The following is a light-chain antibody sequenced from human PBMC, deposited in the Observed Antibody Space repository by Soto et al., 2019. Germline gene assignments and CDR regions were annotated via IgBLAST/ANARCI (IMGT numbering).Light chain of an antibody. J-gene: IGLJ2*01. CDR1: SSDVGGYNY. CDR3: SAYAGSSTRV. V-gene: IGLV2-8*01. CDR2: EVY. Sequence: QSAPTQPPSASGSPGQSVTFSCTGTSSDVGGYNYVSWYQQYPGKAPKLMIYEVYKRHSGVPDRFSGSKSGNTASLTVSGLQPEDEADYYCSAYAGSSTRVFGGGTKVTVL.